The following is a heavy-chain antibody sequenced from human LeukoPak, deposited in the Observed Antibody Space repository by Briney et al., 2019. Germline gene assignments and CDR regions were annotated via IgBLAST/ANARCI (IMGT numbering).Heavy chain of an antibody. V-gene: IGHV3-21*01. CDR2: ISSSSSYI. D-gene: IGHD6-6*01. CDR1: GFTFSSYS. CDR3: ARDRGYLLECSSSSTAGP. J-gene: IGHJ4*02. Sequence: GGSLRLSCAASGFTFSSYSMNWVRQAPGKGLEWVSSISSSSSYIYYADSVKGRFTISRDNAKNSLYLQMNSLRAEDTAVYYCARDRGYLLECSSSSTAGPWGQGTLVTVSS.